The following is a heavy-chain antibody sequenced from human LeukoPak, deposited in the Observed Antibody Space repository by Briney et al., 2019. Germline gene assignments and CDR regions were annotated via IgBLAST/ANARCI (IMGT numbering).Heavy chain of an antibody. CDR3: ARAPSEIGGYYPEYFRH. J-gene: IGHJ1*01. CDR2: IKSDGGT. CDR1: GFTFSTYW. Sequence: GESLRLSCAASGFTFSTYWMHWVRQAPGKGLVWVSRIKSDGGTNYADSVKGRFTISRDNAKKTVSLQMNSLRPEDTGVYYCARAPSEIGGYYPEYFRHWGQGTLVTVSS. D-gene: IGHD3-22*01. V-gene: IGHV3-74*01.